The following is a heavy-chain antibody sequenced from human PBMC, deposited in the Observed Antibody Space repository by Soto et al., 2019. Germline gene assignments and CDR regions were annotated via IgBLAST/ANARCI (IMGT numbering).Heavy chain of an antibody. CDR1: GFTVSSNY. Sequence: GGSLRLSCAASGFTVSSNYMSWVRQAPGKGLEWVSVIYSGGSTYYADSVKGRFTISRDNSKNTLDLQMNSLRAEDTAVYYCASGDKAFSHGDFGVVMDDYWGQGTLVTVSS. CDR3: ASGDKAFSHGDFGVVMDDY. J-gene: IGHJ4*02. V-gene: IGHV3-66*01. CDR2: IYSGGST. D-gene: IGHD3-3*01.